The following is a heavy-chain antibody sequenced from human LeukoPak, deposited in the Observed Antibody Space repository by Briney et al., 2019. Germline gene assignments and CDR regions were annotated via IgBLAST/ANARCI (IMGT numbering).Heavy chain of an antibody. CDR3: ARGDYGDPRTYYYYYYMDV. Sequence: ASVTVSCTASGYTFTVYYMHWVRQAPGPGLEWMGWINPNSGGTNYAQKFQGRVTMTRDTSISTAYMELSRLRSDDTAVYYCARGDYGDPRTYYYYYYMDVWGKGTTVTISS. V-gene: IGHV1-2*02. CDR2: INPNSGGT. J-gene: IGHJ6*03. D-gene: IGHD4-17*01. CDR1: GYTFTVYY.